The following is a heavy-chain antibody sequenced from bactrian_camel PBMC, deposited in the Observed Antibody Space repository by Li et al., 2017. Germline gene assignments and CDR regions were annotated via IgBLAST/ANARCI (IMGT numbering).Heavy chain of an antibody. V-gene: IGHV3S40*01. CDR2: VSASGTYA. Sequence: DVKLVESGGGVVQPGGSRRLSCVASGITLSSTDMSWVRQSPGRGLEWKSSVSASGTYAQYADSVNGRFTISKHNTGRTLSLQMNSLKTEDTAVYYCATVAGSFSDDYARARAYVYWGQGTQVTVS. D-gene: IGHD4*01. CDR3: ATVAGSFSDDYARARAYVY. CDR1: GITLSSTD. J-gene: IGHJ4*01.